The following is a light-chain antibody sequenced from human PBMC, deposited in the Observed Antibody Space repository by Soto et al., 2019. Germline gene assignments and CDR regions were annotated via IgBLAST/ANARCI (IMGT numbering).Light chain of an antibody. V-gene: IGKV3-15*01. J-gene: IGKJ5*01. CDR1: QGVPTN. Sequence: EIEMTHSPFALSVQRRARATXSCRAGQGVPTNFAWYQQKSGHGPELFTYNVSGRATGVPAKFTGSASGTEFTLTIGSTQPEDFAVYSCPHRSNSGRITFRHGTRLEIK. CDR3: PHRSNSGRIT. CDR2: NVS.